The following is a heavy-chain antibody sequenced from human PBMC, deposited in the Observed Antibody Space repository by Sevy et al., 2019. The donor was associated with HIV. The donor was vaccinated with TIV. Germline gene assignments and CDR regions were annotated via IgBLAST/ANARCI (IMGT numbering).Heavy chain of an antibody. CDR1: GFTFSSYA. J-gene: IGHJ6*02. CDR3: AAEFGGYYYDSSGYYRLACMDV. D-gene: IGHD3-22*01. CDR2: ISYDGSNK. V-gene: IGHV3-30-3*01. Sequence: GGSLRLSCAASGFTFSSYAMHWVRQAPGKGLEWVAVISYDGSNKYYADSVKGRFTISRDNSKKMLYLQMNSLKAVDRTVYYWAAEFGGYYYDSSGYYRLACMDVWGQGTTVTVSS.